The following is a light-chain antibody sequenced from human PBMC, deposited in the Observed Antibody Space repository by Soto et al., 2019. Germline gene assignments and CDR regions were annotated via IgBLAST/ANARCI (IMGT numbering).Light chain of an antibody. J-gene: IGKJ5*01. CDR1: QSISSW. CDR2: KAS. V-gene: IGKV1-5*03. Sequence: DIQMTQSPSTLSASVGDRVTITCRASQSISSWLAWYQQKPGKAPKLLIYKASSLESGVPSRFSGSGSGPEFTLAISSLQPDDFATYYCQQYNSYITLGQGTRLEIK. CDR3: QQYNSYIT.